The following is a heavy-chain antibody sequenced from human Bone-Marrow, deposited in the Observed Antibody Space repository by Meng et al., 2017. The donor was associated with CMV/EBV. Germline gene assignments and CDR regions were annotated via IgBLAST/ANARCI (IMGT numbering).Heavy chain of an antibody. D-gene: IGHD4-17*01. Sequence: VQLGESGGGLIRPGGSLRLSCAASGFTVSSNYMSWVRQAPGKGLEWVSVISGSGGSTYYADSVKGRFTISRDNSKNTLYLQMNSLRAEDTAVYYCAKAVRGGDYVFDYWGQGTLVTVSS. J-gene: IGHJ4*02. CDR2: ISGSGGST. CDR3: AKAVRGGDYVFDY. CDR1: GFTVSSNY. V-gene: IGHV3-23*04.